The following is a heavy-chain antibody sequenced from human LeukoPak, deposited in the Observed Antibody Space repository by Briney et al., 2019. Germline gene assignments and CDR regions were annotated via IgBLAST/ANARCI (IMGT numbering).Heavy chain of an antibody. D-gene: IGHD6-19*01. CDR1: GYTFSSYE. Sequence: GGSLRLSCAASGYTFSSYEMNWVRQAPGKGLEWVSYISSSGSTIYYADSVKGRFTISRDNAKNSLYLQMNSLRAEDTAVYYCAREYFSAWYDYWGQGTLVTVSS. V-gene: IGHV3-48*03. J-gene: IGHJ4*02. CDR2: ISSSGSTI. CDR3: AREYFSAWYDY.